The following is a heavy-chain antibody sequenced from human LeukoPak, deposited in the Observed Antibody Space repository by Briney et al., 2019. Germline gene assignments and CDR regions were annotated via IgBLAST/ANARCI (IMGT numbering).Heavy chain of an antibody. CDR1: GVTLSDHH. D-gene: IGHD3-16*01. CDR3: ARDLGGGPDY. V-gene: IGHV3-72*01. CDR2: TRSKAGGHTT. J-gene: IGHJ4*02. Sequence: GGSLRLSCAASGVTLSDHHMDWVRQAPGKGLEWVGRTRSKAGGHTTEYAASVKGRFTISRDDSKTLVYLQMNSLKTEDPAVYYCARDLGGGPDYWGQGTLVTVSS.